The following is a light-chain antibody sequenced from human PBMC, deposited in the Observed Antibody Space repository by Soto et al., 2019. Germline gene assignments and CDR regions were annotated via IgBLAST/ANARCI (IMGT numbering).Light chain of an antibody. V-gene: IGLV9-49*01. CDR3: GADHGSGSNFVLWV. CDR2: VGTGGIVG. J-gene: IGLJ3*02. CDR1: SGYSNYK. Sequence: QLVLTQPPSASASLGASVTLTCTLSSGYSNYKVDWYQQRPGKGPRFVMRVGTGGIVGSKGDGIPDRFSVLGSGLNRYLTIKNIQEEDESDYLCGADHGSGSNFVLWVFGGGTKLTVL.